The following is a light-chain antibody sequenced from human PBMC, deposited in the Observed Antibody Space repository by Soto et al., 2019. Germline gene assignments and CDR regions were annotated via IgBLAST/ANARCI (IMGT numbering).Light chain of an antibody. CDR3: QQYGSSGGIT. CDR1: QSVSSSY. V-gene: IGKV3-20*01. CDR2: GAS. Sequence: DIVLTQSPGTLSLSPGERATLSCMASQSVSSSYLAWYQTKPGQAPRLIIYGASRRATGIPDRFSGSGSGTDFTLTIPRLEPEDSAMYYCQQYGSSGGITFGHGTRLEIK. J-gene: IGKJ5*01.